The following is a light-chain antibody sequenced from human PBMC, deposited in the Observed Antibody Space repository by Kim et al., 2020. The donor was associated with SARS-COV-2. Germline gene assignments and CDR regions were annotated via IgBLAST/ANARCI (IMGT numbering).Light chain of an antibody. Sequence: SVGDRVTITCLASQSISSWLAWYQQKPGKAPKLLIYKASSLESGVPSRFSGSGSGTEFTLTISSLQPDDFATYYCQQYNSYSLLTFGGGTKVDIK. CDR1: QSISSW. V-gene: IGKV1-5*03. CDR3: QQYNSYSLLT. CDR2: KAS. J-gene: IGKJ4*01.